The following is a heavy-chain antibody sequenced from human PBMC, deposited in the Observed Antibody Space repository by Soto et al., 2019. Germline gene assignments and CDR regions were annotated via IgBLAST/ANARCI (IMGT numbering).Heavy chain of an antibody. CDR3: AHRRVDTAMVYYYYGMDV. D-gene: IGHD5-18*01. CDR1: GFSLSTSGVG. Sequence: SGPTLVNPTQTLTLTCTFSGFSLSTSGVGVGWIRQPPGKALEWLALIYWNDDKRYSPSLKSRLTITKDTSKNQVVLTMTNMDPVDTATYYCAHRRVDTAMVYYYYGMDVWGQGTTVTVSS. V-gene: IGHV2-5*01. CDR2: IYWNDDK. J-gene: IGHJ6*02.